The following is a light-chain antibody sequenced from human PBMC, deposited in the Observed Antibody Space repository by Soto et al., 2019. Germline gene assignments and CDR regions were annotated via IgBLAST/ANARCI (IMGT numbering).Light chain of an antibody. Sequence: QSALTQPPSVSGSPGQSVTISCTGTSSDVGSDNRVSWYQQPPGTAPKLMIYEVSNRPSGVPDRFSGSKSGNTASLTISGLQAEDEADYYCSLYTSSIGGVFGTGTKLTVL. J-gene: IGLJ1*01. CDR3: SLYTSSIGGV. CDR1: SSDVGSDNR. CDR2: EVS. V-gene: IGLV2-18*01.